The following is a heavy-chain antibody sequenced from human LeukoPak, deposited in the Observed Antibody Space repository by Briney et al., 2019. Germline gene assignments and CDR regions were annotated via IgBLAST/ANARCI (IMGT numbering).Heavy chain of an antibody. CDR3: ARAWELLGGLDY. Sequence: GGSLRLSCAASGFTVSSNYMSWVRQAPGKGPEWVSVIYSGGSTYYADSVKGRFTISRDNSKNTLYLQMNSLRAEDTAVYYCARAWELLGGLDYWGQGTLVTVSS. CDR2: IYSGGST. CDR1: GFTVSSNY. J-gene: IGHJ4*02. V-gene: IGHV3-53*01. D-gene: IGHD1-26*01.